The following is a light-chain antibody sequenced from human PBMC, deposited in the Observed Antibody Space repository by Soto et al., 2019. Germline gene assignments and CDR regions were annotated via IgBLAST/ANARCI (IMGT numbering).Light chain of an antibody. CDR3: QQSYSTPPWK. J-gene: IGKJ5*01. CDR2: AAS. CDR1: QSIVTY. Sequence: DIQMTQSPSSLSASVGDRVTITCRASQSIVTYLNWYLQKPGKAPKLLIYAASNLQSGVPSRFSGSGSGTDFTLTISSLQPEDFATYFCQQSYSTPPWKFGQGTRLEIK. V-gene: IGKV1-39*01.